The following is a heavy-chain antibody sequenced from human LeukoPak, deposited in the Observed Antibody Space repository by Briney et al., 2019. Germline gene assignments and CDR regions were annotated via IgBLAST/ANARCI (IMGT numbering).Heavy chain of an antibody. Sequence: ETLSLTCTVSGGSISSYYWSWIRQPPGKGLEWIGYIYYSGSTNYNPSLKSRVTISVDTSKNQFSLKLSSVTAADTAVYYCARGADYQGFYYYYYMDVWGKGTTVTVSS. D-gene: IGHD4-11*01. V-gene: IGHV4-59*01. J-gene: IGHJ6*03. CDR2: IYYSGST. CDR1: GGSISSYY. CDR3: ARGADYQGFYYYYYMDV.